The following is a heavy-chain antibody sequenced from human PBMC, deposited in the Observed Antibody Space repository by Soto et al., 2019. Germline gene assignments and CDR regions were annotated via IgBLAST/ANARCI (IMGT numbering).Heavy chain of an antibody. CDR1: GFTFSSYG. CDR3: ARLYGGYGSDFDY. CDR2: ISYDGSNK. D-gene: IGHD5-12*01. Sequence: GGSLRLSCAASGFTFSSYGMHWVRQAPGKGLEWVAVISYDGSNKYYADSVKGRFTISRDNSKNTLYLQMNSLRAEDTAVYYCARLYGGYGSDFDYWGQGTLVTVSS. V-gene: IGHV3-30*03. J-gene: IGHJ4*02.